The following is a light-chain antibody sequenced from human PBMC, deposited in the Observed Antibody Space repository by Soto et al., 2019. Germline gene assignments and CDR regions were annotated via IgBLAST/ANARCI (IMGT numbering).Light chain of an antibody. CDR3: CSYAGTYSWV. CDR1: SSDVGGYNY. CDR2: DVT. Sequence: QSVLTQPRSVSGSPGQSVTISCTGTSSDVGGYNYVSWYKQHPGKVPELIIYDVTKRPSGVPDRFSGSKSGNTASLTIPGLQVEDEADYYCCSYAGTYSWVFGGGTKLTVL. J-gene: IGLJ3*02. V-gene: IGLV2-11*01.